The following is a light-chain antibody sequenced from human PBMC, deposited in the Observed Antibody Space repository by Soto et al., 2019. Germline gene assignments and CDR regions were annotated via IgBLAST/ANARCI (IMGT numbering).Light chain of an antibody. CDR3: SSYTSSSTWV. J-gene: IGLJ3*02. V-gene: IGLV2-14*01. CDR2: EVS. Sequence: QSALTQPASVSGSPGQSLTISCTGTGSDVGGYKYVSWYQQHPGKAPKLMIYEVSNRPSGVSTRFSGSKSGNTASLTISGLQAEDETDYYCSSYTSSSTWVFGGGTKLTVL. CDR1: GSDVGGYKY.